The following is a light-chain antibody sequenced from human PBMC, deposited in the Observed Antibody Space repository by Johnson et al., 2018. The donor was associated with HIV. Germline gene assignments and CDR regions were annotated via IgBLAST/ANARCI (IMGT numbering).Light chain of an antibody. Sequence: HSVLTQPPSVSAAPGQKVTISCSGSSSNIGNNYVSWYQQIPGTAPKLLIYENNKRPSGIPDRFSGSKSGTSATLGITGLQTGDEADYYCGTWDASLSVNVFGPGTKVTVL. CDR2: ENN. CDR1: SSNIGNNY. J-gene: IGLJ1*01. V-gene: IGLV1-51*02. CDR3: GTWDASLSVNV.